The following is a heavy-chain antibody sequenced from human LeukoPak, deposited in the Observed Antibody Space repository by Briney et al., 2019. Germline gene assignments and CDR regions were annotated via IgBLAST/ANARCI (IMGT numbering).Heavy chain of an antibody. D-gene: IGHD5-12*01. CDR1: GFTFSNAW. CDR2: IKSKTDGGTT. J-gene: IGHJ4*02. Sequence: GGSLRLSCAASGFTFSNAWMSWVRQAPGKGLEWVGRIKSKTDGGTTDYAAPVKDRFTFSRDDSKNTLYLQMNNLRTEDTAVYYCTTSLSGYDFLFDYWGQGTLVTVSS. CDR3: TTSLSGYDFLFDY. V-gene: IGHV3-15*01.